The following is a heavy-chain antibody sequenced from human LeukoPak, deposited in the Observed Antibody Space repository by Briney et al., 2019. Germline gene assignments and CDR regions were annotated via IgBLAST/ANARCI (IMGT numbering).Heavy chain of an antibody. V-gene: IGHV3-15*01. CDR3: TTDRYCSGGSCYTFDY. Sequence: GGSLRLSCAASGFTFSTYAMSWVRQAPGKGLEWVGRIKSKTDGGTTDYAAPVKGRFTISRDDSKNTLYLQMNSLKTEDTAVYYCTTDRYCSGGSCYTFDYWGQGTLVTVSS. J-gene: IGHJ4*02. CDR1: GFTFSTYA. D-gene: IGHD2-15*01. CDR2: IKSKTDGGTT.